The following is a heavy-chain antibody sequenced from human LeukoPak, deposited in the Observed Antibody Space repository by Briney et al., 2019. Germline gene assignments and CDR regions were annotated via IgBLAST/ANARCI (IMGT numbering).Heavy chain of an antibody. Sequence: PGGPLRLSCAASGFTFSSYSMNWVRRAPGKGLEWVSSISSSSSYIYYADSVKGRFTISRDNAKNSLFLQMNSLRAEDTAVYYCARDGYSNYLGYDYWGQGTLVTVSS. CDR3: ARDGYSNYLGYDY. CDR2: ISSSSSYI. J-gene: IGHJ4*02. V-gene: IGHV3-21*01. D-gene: IGHD4-11*01. CDR1: GFTFSSYS.